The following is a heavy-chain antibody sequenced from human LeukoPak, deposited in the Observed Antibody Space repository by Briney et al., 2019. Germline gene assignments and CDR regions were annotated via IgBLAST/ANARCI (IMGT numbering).Heavy chain of an antibody. V-gene: IGHV3-30-3*01. D-gene: IGHD6-13*01. Sequence: GRSLRLSCAASGFTFSSYAMHWVRQAPGKGLEWVAVISYDGSNKYYADSVKGRFTISRDNSKNTLYLQMNSLRAEDTAVYYCARDLIAAAGTGGYWGQGTLVTVSS. CDR1: GFTFSSYA. J-gene: IGHJ4*02. CDR3: ARDLIAAAGTGGY. CDR2: ISYDGSNK.